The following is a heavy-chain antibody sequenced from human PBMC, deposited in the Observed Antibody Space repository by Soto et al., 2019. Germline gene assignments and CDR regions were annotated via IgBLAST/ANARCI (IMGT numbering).Heavy chain of an antibody. V-gene: IGHV3-23*01. CDR3: AKDGRIAVRLADY. CDR1: GFSFSGYA. Sequence: EVQLLESGGGLVQPGGSLRLSCAASGFSFSGYAMSWVRQAPGKGLEWVSVISGGGGSTYYADSVKGRFTISRDNSKNTLYLQMNSLRAEDTAVYYCAKDGRIAVRLADYWGQGTLVTVSS. CDR2: ISGGGGST. D-gene: IGHD6-6*01. J-gene: IGHJ4*02.